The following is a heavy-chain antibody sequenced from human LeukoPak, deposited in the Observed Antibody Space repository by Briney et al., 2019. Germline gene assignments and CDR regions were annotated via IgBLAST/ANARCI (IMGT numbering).Heavy chain of an antibody. Sequence: SQTLSLTCTVSGVSTSSYYWSWIRRPPGKGLEWIGYIYYSGSTNYNPSPKSRVTISVDTSKNQLSLKLSSVPAADTAVYYCARGHYYDSSGYYSWGQGTLVTVSS. J-gene: IGHJ5*02. CDR2: IYYSGST. V-gene: IGHV4-59*01. D-gene: IGHD3-22*01. CDR1: GVSTSSYY. CDR3: ARGHYYDSSGYYS.